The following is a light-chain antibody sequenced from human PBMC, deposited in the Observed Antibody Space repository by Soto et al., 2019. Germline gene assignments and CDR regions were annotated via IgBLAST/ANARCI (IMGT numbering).Light chain of an antibody. CDR2: DAS. CDR1: QSISSF. J-gene: IGKJ1*01. Sequence: DIQMTQSPSTLSASVGDRVTITCRASQSISSFLAWYQQKPGKAPKLLIYDASSLESGVPSRFSGSGSGTEFTLTISSLQPDDFATYYCQQDNIYWTFGQGTKVEIK. V-gene: IGKV1-5*01. CDR3: QQDNIYWT.